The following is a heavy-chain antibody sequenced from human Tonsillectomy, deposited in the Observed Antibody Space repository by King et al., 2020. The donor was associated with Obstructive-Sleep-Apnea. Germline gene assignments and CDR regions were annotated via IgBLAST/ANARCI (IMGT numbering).Heavy chain of an antibody. CDR1: GYTFGTYD. Sequence: VQLVESGAEVKKPGASVKVSCKASGYTFGTYDINWVRQATGQGLEWMGWMHPNSVNTGYAQKFRGRVTMTRDISIRTAYMELSSLTSEDTAVYYCARGTSGADYWGQGTLVTVSS. CDR3: ARGTSGADY. CDR2: MHPNSVNT. V-gene: IGHV1-8*01. D-gene: IGHD1-26*01. J-gene: IGHJ4*02.